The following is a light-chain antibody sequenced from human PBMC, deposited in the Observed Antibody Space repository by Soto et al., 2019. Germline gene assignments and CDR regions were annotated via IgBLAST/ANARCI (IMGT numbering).Light chain of an antibody. CDR1: QSISTR. CDR2: DAS. CDR3: QQYNSYST. V-gene: IGKV1-5*01. Sequence: DIQMTQSPSTLSASVGDRVTTTCRASQSISTRLAWYQQKPGKAPKLLIYDASSLESGVPSRFSGSGSGTEFTLTISSLQPDDFATYYCQQYNSYSTFGQGTKVDI. J-gene: IGKJ1*01.